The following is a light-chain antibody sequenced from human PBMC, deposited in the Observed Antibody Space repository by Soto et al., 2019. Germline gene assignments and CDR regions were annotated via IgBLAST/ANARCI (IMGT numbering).Light chain of an antibody. CDR3: QHYGSPLT. CDR2: GAS. Sequence: EIVLTQSPGTLSLSPGGRATLSCRASQSVRSSYLAWYQQRPGQATRLLIFGASFRATGIPDRFSGSGSGTDFTLTISRLEPEDFAVYYFQHYGSPLTFGGGTKVEIK. CDR1: QSVRSSY. J-gene: IGKJ4*01. V-gene: IGKV3-20*01.